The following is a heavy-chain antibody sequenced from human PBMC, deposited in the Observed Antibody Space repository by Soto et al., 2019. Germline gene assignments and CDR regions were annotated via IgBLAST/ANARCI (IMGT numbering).Heavy chain of an antibody. CDR2: ISYDGSDE. CDR3: ANLGSGSYEH. Sequence: QVQLVESGGGVVQPGRSLRVSCAASGFTFSNYGIHWVRQAPGKGLEWVAVISYDGSDEYYADSVKGRFTMSRDNSKNTLYLQMTGVTAEDTAVYYCANLGSGSYEHWGQGTVVTVSS. V-gene: IGHV3-30*18. D-gene: IGHD1-26*01. CDR1: GFTFSNYG. J-gene: IGHJ4*02.